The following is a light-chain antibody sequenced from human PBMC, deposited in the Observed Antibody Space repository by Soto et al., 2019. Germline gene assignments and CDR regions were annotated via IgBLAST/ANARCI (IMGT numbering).Light chain of an antibody. J-gene: IGKJ4*01. Sequence: EIVLTQSPGTLSLSPGERATLSCRASQNIISTYLAWYQQRPGQAPRLLIYGASSRATGIPDRFSGSGSGTDFTLTISRLEPEDFAVYHCQQYVGSPPGLTFGEGTRVEI. CDR2: GAS. CDR3: QQYVGSPPGLT. CDR1: QNIISTY. V-gene: IGKV3-20*01.